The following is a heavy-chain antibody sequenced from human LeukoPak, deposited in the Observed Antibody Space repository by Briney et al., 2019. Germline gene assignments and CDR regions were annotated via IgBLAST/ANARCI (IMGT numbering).Heavy chain of an antibody. D-gene: IGHD3-22*01. CDR3: ARDLTSYDSSGSYYYYYGMDV. CDR1: GYTFTSYG. V-gene: IGHV1-18*01. Sequence: ASVKVSCKASGYTFTSYGISWMRQAPGQGLEWMGWISAYNGHTNYAQKLQGRVTMTTDTSTSTAYMELRSLRSDDTAVYYCARDLTSYDSSGSYYYYYGMDVWGQGTTVTVSS. CDR2: ISAYNGHT. J-gene: IGHJ6*02.